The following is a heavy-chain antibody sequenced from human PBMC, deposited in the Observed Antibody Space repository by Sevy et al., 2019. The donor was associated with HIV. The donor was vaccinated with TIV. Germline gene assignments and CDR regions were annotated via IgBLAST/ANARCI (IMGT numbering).Heavy chain of an antibody. J-gene: IGHJ1*01. Sequence: GGSLRLSCVISGFTFSSYEMNWVRQAPGKGLEWVSHISNSGSIIYYEDSGKGRFPISRDNAKNSLYLQMNSLRTEDTPVYYCAREDGSRQYFQYWGQGTLVTVSS. D-gene: IGHD6-13*01. V-gene: IGHV3-48*03. CDR2: ISNSGSII. CDR1: GFTFSSYE. CDR3: AREDGSRQYFQY.